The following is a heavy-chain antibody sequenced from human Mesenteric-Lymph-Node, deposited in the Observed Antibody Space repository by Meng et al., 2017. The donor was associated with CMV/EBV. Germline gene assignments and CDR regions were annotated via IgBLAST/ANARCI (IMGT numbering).Heavy chain of an antibody. CDR2: ISSYNGET. CDR1: GYKFTNYD. V-gene: IGHV1-18*04. CDR3: ALSSFDSSGYYPDY. J-gene: IGHJ4*02. Sequence: CGDSGYKFTNYDITWVRQAPGQGLAWMGWISSYNGETNYAEEFQGRVTMTKGTSTAYLELRSLTSDDTAVYYCALSSFDSSGYYPDYWGQGTLVTVSS. D-gene: IGHD3-22*01.